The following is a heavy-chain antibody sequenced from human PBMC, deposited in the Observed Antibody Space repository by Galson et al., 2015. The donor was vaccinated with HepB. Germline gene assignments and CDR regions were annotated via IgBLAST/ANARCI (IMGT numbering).Heavy chain of an antibody. Sequence: SLRLSCAASGFTFSNAWMTWVRQAPGKGLGWVGRIKSNTDGGTTDYAAPVKGRFTISRDDSKNTLSLQMSSLKAEDTAVYYYTTVNSIRPAPNDAFDIWGQGTMVTVSS. D-gene: IGHD4-11*01. CDR2: IKSNTDGGTT. V-gene: IGHV3-15*01. CDR1: GFTFSNAW. J-gene: IGHJ3*02. CDR3: TTVNSIRPAPNDAFDI.